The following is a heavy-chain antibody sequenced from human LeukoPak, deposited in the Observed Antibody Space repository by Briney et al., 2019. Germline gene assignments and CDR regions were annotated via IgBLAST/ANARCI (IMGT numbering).Heavy chain of an antibody. CDR2: INPNSGGT. D-gene: IGHD3-3*01. J-gene: IGHJ6*02. CDR3: ARAQEGPYYDFWSGSPVDYGMDV. CDR1: GYTFTGYY. Sequence: ASVKVSCKASGYTFTGYYMHWVRQAPGQGLEWMGRINPNSGGTNYAQKFQGRVTMTRDTSISTAYMELSRLRSDDTAVYYCARAQEGPYYDFWSGSPVDYGMDVWGRGTTVTVSS. V-gene: IGHV1-2*06.